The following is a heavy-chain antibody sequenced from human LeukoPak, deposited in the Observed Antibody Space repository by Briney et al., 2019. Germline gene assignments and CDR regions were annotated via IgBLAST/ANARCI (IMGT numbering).Heavy chain of an antibody. D-gene: IGHD2-2*01. CDR1: GGTFSSYT. CDR2: IIPSLGTT. J-gene: IGHJ6*03. CDR3: AGGRGCSSTSCFYYYYYYMDV. Sequence: GASVKVSCKASGGTFSSYTINWVRQAPGQGLEWMGSIIPSLGTTNYAQRFQDRITITADKSTSTAYMELSSLRSEDTTVYYCAGGRGCSSTSCFYYYYYYMDVWGKGTTVTVSS. V-gene: IGHV1-69*08.